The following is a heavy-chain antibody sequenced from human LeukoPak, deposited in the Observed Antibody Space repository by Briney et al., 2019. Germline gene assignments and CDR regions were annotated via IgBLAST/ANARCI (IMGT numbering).Heavy chain of an antibody. CDR1: GFTFSSYE. J-gene: IGHJ4*02. V-gene: IGHV3-48*03. Sequence: PGGSLRLSCAASGFTFSSYEMNWVRQAPGKGLEGVSYISSSGSTIYYADSVKGRFTISRDNAKNSLYLQMNSLRTEDTAVYYCVRDGSSWGNFDYWGQGTLVSVSS. CDR3: VRDGSSWGNFDY. D-gene: IGHD7-27*01. CDR2: ISSSGSTI.